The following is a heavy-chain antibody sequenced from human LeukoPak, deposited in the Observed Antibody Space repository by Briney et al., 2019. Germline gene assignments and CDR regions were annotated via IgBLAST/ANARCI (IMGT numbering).Heavy chain of an antibody. D-gene: IGHD2-15*01. V-gene: IGHV4-39*07. Sequence: SETLSLTCTVSGGSISSSSYYWGWIRQPPGKGLEWIGSIYYSGSTYYNPSLKSRVTISVDTSKNQFSLKLSSVTAADTAVYYCASRGYCSGGSCAPEYFDYWGQGTLVTVSS. CDR2: IYYSGST. CDR1: GGSISSSSYY. J-gene: IGHJ4*02. CDR3: ASRGYCSGGSCAPEYFDY.